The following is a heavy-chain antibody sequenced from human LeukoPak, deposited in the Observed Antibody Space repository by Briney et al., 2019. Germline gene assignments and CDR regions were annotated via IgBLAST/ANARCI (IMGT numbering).Heavy chain of an antibody. D-gene: IGHD6-13*01. V-gene: IGHV4-34*01. CDR1: GGSFSGYY. J-gene: IGHJ5*02. Sequence: SETLSLTCAVYGGSFSGYYWSWIRQPPGKGLEWIGEINHSGSTNYNPSLKSRVTISVDTSKNQFSLKLSSVTAADTAVYYCARIREGDPYSSSWYWFDPWGQGTLVTVSS. CDR2: INHSGST. CDR3: ARIREGDPYSSSWYWFDP.